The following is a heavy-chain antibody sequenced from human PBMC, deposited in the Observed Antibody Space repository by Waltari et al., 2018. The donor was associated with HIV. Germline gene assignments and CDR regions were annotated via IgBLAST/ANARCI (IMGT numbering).Heavy chain of an antibody. Sequence: QVQLQESGPGLVKPSQTLSLTCTVSGGSISSGSYYWSWIRQPAGKGLEGIGRVYTSGGTTHNPSPKGRVTISGDTPKNQFSLKLSAVTAADTAVYYWARVTSLMVRGGFVWSWFDPWGQGTLVTVSS. D-gene: IGHD3-10*01. V-gene: IGHV4-61*02. CDR1: GGSISSGSYY. CDR3: ARVTSLMVRGGFVWSWFDP. CDR2: VYTSGGT. J-gene: IGHJ5*02.